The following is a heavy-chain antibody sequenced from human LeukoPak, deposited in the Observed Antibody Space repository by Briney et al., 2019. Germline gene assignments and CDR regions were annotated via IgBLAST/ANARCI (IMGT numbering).Heavy chain of an antibody. V-gene: IGHV4-61*05. CDR1: GGSISISSYY. J-gene: IGHJ4*02. D-gene: IGHD6-19*01. Sequence: SETLSLTCTVSGGSISISSYYWGWICQPPGEGLACIGYIYYSGSTGYNPSIKSRVTISVDTSKSQFSLKLSSVTAADTAVYYCARHAPSDTTGWYYFDYWGQGTLVTVSS. CDR3: ARHAPSDTTGWYYFDY. CDR2: IYYSGST.